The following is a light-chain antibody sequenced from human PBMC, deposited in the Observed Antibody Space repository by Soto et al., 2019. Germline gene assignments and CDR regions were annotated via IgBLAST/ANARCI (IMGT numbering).Light chain of an antibody. CDR1: QSISSW. Sequence: DIQMTQSPSTLSASVGDRVTITCRASQSISSWLAWYQQKPGKAPKLLIYKASSLESGVPSRFSGSGSGTEFTRTISSLQPDDFATYYCQQLRTFGQGTKVEIK. V-gene: IGKV1-5*03. J-gene: IGKJ1*01. CDR3: QQLRT. CDR2: KAS.